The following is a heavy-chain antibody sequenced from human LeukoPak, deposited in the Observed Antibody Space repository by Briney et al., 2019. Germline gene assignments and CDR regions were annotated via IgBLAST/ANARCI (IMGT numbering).Heavy chain of an antibody. CDR3: AREGRYYYDSSGYPAGVWFDP. CDR2: IYYSGST. Sequence: SQTLSLTCTVAGPSISSYYWSWVRQPPGKGLEWIGYIYYSGSTNYNPSLKSRVTISVDTSKNQFSLKLSSVTAADTAVYYCAREGRYYYDSSGYPAGVWFDPWGQGTLVTVSS. J-gene: IGHJ5*02. CDR1: GPSISSYY. D-gene: IGHD3-22*01. V-gene: IGHV4-59*01.